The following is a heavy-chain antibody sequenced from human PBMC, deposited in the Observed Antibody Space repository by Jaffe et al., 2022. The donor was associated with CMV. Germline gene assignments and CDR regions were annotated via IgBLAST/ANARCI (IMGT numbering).Heavy chain of an antibody. J-gene: IGHJ4*02. Sequence: VQLVESGGGLVKPGGSLRLSCSASGFSFSDSFMGWIRQAPGKGLEWVAYISSGKSYTNYADSVKGRFTISRDNAQNSMYLQMNSLRAEDTAVYYCARDAFGVVIMNHYFDHWGQGTLVTVSS. CDR1: GFSFSDSF. CDR3: ARDAFGVVIMNHYFDH. V-gene: IGHV3-11*06. CDR2: ISSGKSYT. D-gene: IGHD3-3*01.